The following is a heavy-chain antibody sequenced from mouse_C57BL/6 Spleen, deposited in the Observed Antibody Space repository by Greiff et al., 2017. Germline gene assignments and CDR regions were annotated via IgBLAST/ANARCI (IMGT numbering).Heavy chain of an antibody. D-gene: IGHD1-1*01. CDR3: ARRGGSSYAMDY. Sequence: EVQLQQSGPVLVKPGASVKMSCKASGYTFTDYYMNWVKQSHGKSLEWIGVINPYNGGTSYNQKFKGKATLTVDKSSSTAYMELNSLTSEDSAVYYCARRGGSSYAMDYWGQGTSGTVSS. V-gene: IGHV1-19*01. CDR1: GYTFTDYY. J-gene: IGHJ4*01. CDR2: INPYNGGT.